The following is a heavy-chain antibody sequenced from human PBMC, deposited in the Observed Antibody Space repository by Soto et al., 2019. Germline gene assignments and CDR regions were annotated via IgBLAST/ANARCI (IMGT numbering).Heavy chain of an antibody. Sequence: EVQLVESGGGLVQPGGSLRLSCAASGFTFSSYEMNWVRQAPGKGLEWVSYISSSGSTIYYADSVKGRFTISRDNAKNSLYLEMNSLRAEDTAVYYCAMPYSSSWYAKPREYYGMDVWGQGTTVTVSS. CDR1: GFTFSSYE. J-gene: IGHJ6*02. CDR2: ISSSGSTI. D-gene: IGHD6-13*01. V-gene: IGHV3-48*03. CDR3: AMPYSSSWYAKPREYYGMDV.